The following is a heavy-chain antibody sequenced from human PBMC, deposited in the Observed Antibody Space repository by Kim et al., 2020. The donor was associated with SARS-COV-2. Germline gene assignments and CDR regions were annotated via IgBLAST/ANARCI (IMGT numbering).Heavy chain of an antibody. CDR2: IKSKTDGGTT. V-gene: IGHV3-15*01. J-gene: IGHJ6*02. Sequence: GGSLRLSCAASGFTFSNAWMSWVRQAPGKGLEWVGRIKSKTDGGTTDYAAPVKGRFTISRDDSKNTLYLQMNSLKTEDTAVYYCTSEDVAAAGTYYYYYYGMDVWGQGTTVTVSS. CDR1: GFTFSNAW. D-gene: IGHD6-13*01. CDR3: TSEDVAAAGTYYYYYYGMDV.